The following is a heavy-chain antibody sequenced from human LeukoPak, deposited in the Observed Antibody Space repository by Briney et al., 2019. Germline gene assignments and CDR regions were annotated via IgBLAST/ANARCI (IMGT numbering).Heavy chain of an antibody. CDR1: GFTFSSYS. CDR3: ASSCDYVWGKFIGAFDI. V-gene: IGHV3-21*01. Sequence: GGSLRLSCAASGFTFSSYSMNWVRQAPGKGLEWVSSISSSSSYIYYADSVKGRFTISRDNAKNSLYLQMNSLRAEDTAVYYCASSCDYVWGKFIGAFDIWGQGTMVTVSS. J-gene: IGHJ3*02. CDR2: ISSSSSYI. D-gene: IGHD3-16*01.